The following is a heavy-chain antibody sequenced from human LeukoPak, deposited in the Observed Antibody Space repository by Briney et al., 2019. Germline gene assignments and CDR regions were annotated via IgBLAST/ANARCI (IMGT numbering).Heavy chain of an antibody. Sequence: GGSLRLSCAASGFTFSGSAIHWVRQSFGKGLEWIGHIDKEKNSYATASAYAVSVEGRFTVSRDDSKNMAFVQMSGLKTEDTALYFCTRDSGTYNWLDPWGQGTLVTVSS. D-gene: IGHD1-26*01. CDR3: TRDSGTYNWLDP. V-gene: IGHV3-73*01. CDR1: GFTFSGSA. CDR2: IDKEKNSYATAS. J-gene: IGHJ5*02.